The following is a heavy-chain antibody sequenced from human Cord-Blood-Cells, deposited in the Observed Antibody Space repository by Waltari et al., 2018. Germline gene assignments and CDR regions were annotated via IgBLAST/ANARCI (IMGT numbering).Heavy chain of an antibody. V-gene: IGHV3-33*01. CDR2: IWDDESIK. J-gene: IGHJ5*02. CDR1: GFTFSSYG. Sequence: QVQLVESGGGVVQPGRSLRLSCAASGFTFSSYGMHWVRQAPGKGLEWVAVIWDDESIKNEEDPVKGRFTISRDKSKTTLYLQMNSLRAEDTAVYYCARAQPPYYYDSSGYYYNWFDPWGQGTLVTVSS. CDR3: ARAQPPYYYDSSGYYYNWFDP. D-gene: IGHD3-22*01.